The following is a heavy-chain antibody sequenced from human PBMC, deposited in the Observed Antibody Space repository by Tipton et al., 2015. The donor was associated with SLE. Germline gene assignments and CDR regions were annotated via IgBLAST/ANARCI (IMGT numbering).Heavy chain of an antibody. J-gene: IGHJ5*02. V-gene: IGHV4-39*07. D-gene: IGHD5-12*01. CDR1: GGSISSSSYY. Sequence: TLSLTCTVSGGSISSSSYYWGWIRQPPGKGLEWIGSIYYSGGTYYNPSLKSRVTISVDTSKNQFSLKLSSVTAADTAVYYCATNSGYNWFDPWGQGTLVTVSS. CDR2: IYYSGGT. CDR3: ATNSGYNWFDP.